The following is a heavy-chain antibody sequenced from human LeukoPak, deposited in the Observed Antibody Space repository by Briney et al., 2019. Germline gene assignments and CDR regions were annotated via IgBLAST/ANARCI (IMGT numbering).Heavy chain of an antibody. Sequence: SVKVSCKASGGTFSSYAISWVRQAPGQGLEWMGRIIPILGIANYAQKFQGRVTITADKSTSTAYMELSSLRSEDTAVYYCARDTPFFYGSGLFDPWGQGTLVTVSS. D-gene: IGHD3-10*01. J-gene: IGHJ5*02. CDR2: IIPILGIA. CDR3: ARDTPFFYGSGLFDP. V-gene: IGHV1-69*04. CDR1: GGTFSSYA.